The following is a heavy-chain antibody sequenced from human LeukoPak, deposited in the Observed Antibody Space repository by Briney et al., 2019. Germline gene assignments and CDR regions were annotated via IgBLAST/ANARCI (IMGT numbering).Heavy chain of an antibody. Sequence: SETLSLTCTVSGYSISSGYYWGWIRQPPGKGLEWIGSIYHSGSTYYNPSLKSRVTISVDTPKNQFSLKLSSVTAADTAVYYCARVIYYDSSGYSDYWGQGTLVTVSS. CDR3: ARVIYYDSSGYSDY. J-gene: IGHJ4*02. CDR1: GYSISSGYY. V-gene: IGHV4-38-2*02. D-gene: IGHD3-22*01. CDR2: IYHSGST.